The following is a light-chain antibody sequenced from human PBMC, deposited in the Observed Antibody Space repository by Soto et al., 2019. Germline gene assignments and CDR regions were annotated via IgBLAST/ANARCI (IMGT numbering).Light chain of an antibody. J-gene: IGLJ3*02. Sequence: QSALTQPPSASGSPGQSVTISCTGTKNDIGVYDFVSWYQHHPGKAPRLIIYEVVQRPSGVPDRFSGSKSGNTASLTISGLQAEDETDYYCSSYTSTGAWVFGGGTKLTVL. CDR3: SSYTSTGAWV. V-gene: IGLV2-8*01. CDR1: KNDIGVYDF. CDR2: EVV.